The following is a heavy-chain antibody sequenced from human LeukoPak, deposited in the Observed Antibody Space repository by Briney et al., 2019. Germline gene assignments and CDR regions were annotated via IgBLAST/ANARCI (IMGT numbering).Heavy chain of an antibody. J-gene: IGHJ3*02. V-gene: IGHV1-2*02. CDR2: INPNSGGT. D-gene: IGHD1-1*01. CDR1: GYTFTSYG. CDR3: ARMKGNANDAFDI. Sequence: GASVKVSCKASGYTFTSYGISWVRQAPGQGLEWMGWINPNSGGTNYAQKFQGRVTMTRDTSISTAYMELSRLRSDDTAVYYCARMKGNANDAFDIWGQGTMVTVSS.